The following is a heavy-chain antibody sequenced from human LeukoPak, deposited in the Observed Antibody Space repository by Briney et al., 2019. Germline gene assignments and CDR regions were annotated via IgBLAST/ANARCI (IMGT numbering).Heavy chain of an antibody. J-gene: IGHJ4*02. V-gene: IGHV3-7*01. Sequence: GGSLRLSCAASGFTFSSYWMSWVRQAPGKGLEWVANIKQDGSEKYYVDSVKGRFTISRDNAKNSLYLQMKSLRAEDTAVYYCARDSFGGYFDYWGQGTLVTVSS. D-gene: IGHD2-15*01. CDR2: IKQDGSEK. CDR1: GFTFSSYW. CDR3: ARDSFGGYFDY.